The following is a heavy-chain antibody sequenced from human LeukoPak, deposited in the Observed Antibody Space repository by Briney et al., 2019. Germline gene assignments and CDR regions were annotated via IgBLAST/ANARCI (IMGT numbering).Heavy chain of an antibody. J-gene: IGHJ4*02. CDR2: INHSGST. Sequence: SETLSLTCAVYGGSFSGYYWSWIRQPPGKGLEWIGEINHSGSTYYTPSLQSRVTLSVDMSKNQFSLKLSSMTAADTAVYYCARISPTSQMNNWGRGTLVTVSS. CDR1: GGSFSGYY. V-gene: IGHV4-34*01. D-gene: IGHD1/OR15-1a*01. CDR3: ARISPTSQMNN.